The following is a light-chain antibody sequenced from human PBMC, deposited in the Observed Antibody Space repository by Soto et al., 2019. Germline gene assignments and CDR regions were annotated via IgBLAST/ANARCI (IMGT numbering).Light chain of an antibody. CDR1: SSNIGGTNY. CDR3: AAWDDSLSGLYA. J-gene: IGLJ1*01. V-gene: IGLV1-47*01. Sequence: QSVLTQPPSASGTPGQRVFISCSGSSSNIGGTNYAYWYQQLPGTAPKLVIYRNNQRPSGVPDRFSGSKSGTSASLAIRGLRSEDEADYYCAAWDDSLSGLYAFGCGTKLTVL. CDR2: RNN.